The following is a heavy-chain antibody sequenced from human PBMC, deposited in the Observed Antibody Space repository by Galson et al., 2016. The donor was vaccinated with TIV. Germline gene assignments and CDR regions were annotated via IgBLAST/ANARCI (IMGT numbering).Heavy chain of an antibody. Sequence: SETLSLTCSVSGGSITSFYWSWIRQPPGKGLEWIGYIYFDGSTIYNPSLRSRVTVSVDTARNEFSLTLRSVTAAEPAVYDCAREGSGGYDWGRAAFDNWGQGTLVTVSS. CDR3: AREGSGGYDWGRAAFDN. D-gene: IGHD5-12*01. V-gene: IGHV4-59*01. J-gene: IGHJ4*02. CDR2: IYFDGST. CDR1: GGSITSFY.